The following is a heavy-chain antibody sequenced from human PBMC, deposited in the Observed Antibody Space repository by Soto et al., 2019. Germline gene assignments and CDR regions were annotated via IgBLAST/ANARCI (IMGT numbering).Heavy chain of an antibody. D-gene: IGHD6-19*01. CDR1: GGSISSYY. Sequence: PSETLSLTCTVSGGSISSYYWSWIRQPPGKGLEWIGYIYYSGSTNYNPSLKSRVTISVDTSKNQFSLKLSSVTAADTAVYYCADSGWSSKGAFDYWGQGTLVTVSS. CDR2: IYYSGST. CDR3: ADSGWSSKGAFDY. J-gene: IGHJ4*02. V-gene: IGHV4-59*08.